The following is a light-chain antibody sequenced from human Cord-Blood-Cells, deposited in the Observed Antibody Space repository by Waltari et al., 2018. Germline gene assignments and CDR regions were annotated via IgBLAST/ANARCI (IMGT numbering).Light chain of an antibody. CDR1: SSDDGGCNC. Sequence: SALSQPPSAHGPPGQSVPISCTGTSSDDGGCNCVSCYQQHPAKAPNLRIYEVSKRPSGFPDRFSGSKSGNTASLTVSGLQAEDEADYYCSSYAGSNNLVFGGGTKLTVL. V-gene: IGLV2-8*01. J-gene: IGLJ3*02. CDR3: SSYAGSNNLV. CDR2: EVS.